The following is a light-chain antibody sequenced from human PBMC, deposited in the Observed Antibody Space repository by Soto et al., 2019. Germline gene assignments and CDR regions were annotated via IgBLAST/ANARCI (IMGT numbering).Light chain of an antibody. CDR1: QSVNSN. J-gene: IGKJ5*01. V-gene: IGKV3-20*01. CDR3: QQYGSSLIT. CDR2: GAS. Sequence: VMTQAPATLSLSPGERATLSCRASQSVNSNLAWYQQKPGQAPRLLIYGASSRATGIPDRFSGSGSGTDFTLTISRLEPEDFAVYYCQQYGSSLITFGQGTRLEIK.